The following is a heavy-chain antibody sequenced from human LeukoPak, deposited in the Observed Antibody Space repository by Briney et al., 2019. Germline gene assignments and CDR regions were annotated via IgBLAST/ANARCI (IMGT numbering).Heavy chain of an antibody. J-gene: IGHJ3*02. Sequence: SETLSVTCTVSGGSISSYYWSWIRQPPGKGLEWIGYIYYSGSTNYNPSLKSRVTISVDTSKNQFSLKLSSVTAADTAVYYCGRFGELGLWAFDIWGQGTMVTVSS. CDR3: GRFGELGLWAFDI. CDR2: IYYSGST. D-gene: IGHD3-10*01. V-gene: IGHV4-59*01. CDR1: GGSISSYY.